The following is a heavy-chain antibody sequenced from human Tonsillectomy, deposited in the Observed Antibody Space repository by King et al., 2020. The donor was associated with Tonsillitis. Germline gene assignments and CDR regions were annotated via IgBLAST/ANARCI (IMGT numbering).Heavy chain of an antibody. V-gene: IGHV3-33*05. J-gene: IGHJ4*02. CDR2: ISYDGSRK. CDR1: GFTFRNYG. CDR3: ARERLYSSGLGIDY. Sequence: VQLVESGGGVVQPGRSLRLSCAASGFTFRNYGMHWVRQAPGKGLDWVAVISYDGSRKNYADSVKGRFAISRDNSNSTVYLQVNSLRAEDTALYYCARERLYSSGLGIDYWGQGTPVTVSS. D-gene: IGHD6-25*01.